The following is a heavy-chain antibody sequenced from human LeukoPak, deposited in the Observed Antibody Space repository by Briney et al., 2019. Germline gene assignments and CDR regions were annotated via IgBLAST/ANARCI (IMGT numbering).Heavy chain of an antibody. D-gene: IGHD2/OR15-2a*01. V-gene: IGHV3-23*01. CDR2: VSGSGGST. J-gene: IGHJ4*02. CDR1: GFTFSSYA. Sequence: PGGSLRLSCAASGFTFSSYAMTWVRQAPGKGLDWVSAVSGSGGSTYYAYSVKGRFTISRDNSKNTLYLQMNSLRAEDTAIYYCAKDRTTTGLLLAGLIDYWGQGTLVTVSS. CDR3: AKDRTTTGLLLAGLIDY.